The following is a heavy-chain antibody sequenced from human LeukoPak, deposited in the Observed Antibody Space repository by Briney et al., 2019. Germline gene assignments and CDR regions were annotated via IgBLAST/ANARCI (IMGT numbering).Heavy chain of an antibody. CDR3: ARVSARDGYNYGY. CDR2: IYYSGST. Sequence: SETLSPTCTVSGGSISSGGYYWSWIRQHPGKGLEWIGYIYYSGSTYYNPSLKSRVTISVDTSKNQFSLKLSSVTAADTAVYYCARVSARDGYNYGYWGQGTLVTVSS. V-gene: IGHV4-31*03. D-gene: IGHD5-24*01. J-gene: IGHJ4*02. CDR1: GGSISSGGYY.